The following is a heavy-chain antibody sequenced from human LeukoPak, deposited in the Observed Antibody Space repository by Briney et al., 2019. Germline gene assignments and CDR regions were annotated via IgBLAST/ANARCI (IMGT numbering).Heavy chain of an antibody. CDR2: ISSSSSYI. CDR1: GVTFSTYA. V-gene: IGHV3-21*01. Sequence: GGSLRLSCTASGVTFSTYAMSWVRQAPGKGLEWVSSISSSSSYIYYADSVKGRFTISRDNSKNTLYLQMNSLRAEDTAVYYCAKEGSGWYKKLDYWGQGTLVTVSS. CDR3: AKEGSGWYKKLDY. D-gene: IGHD6-19*01. J-gene: IGHJ4*02.